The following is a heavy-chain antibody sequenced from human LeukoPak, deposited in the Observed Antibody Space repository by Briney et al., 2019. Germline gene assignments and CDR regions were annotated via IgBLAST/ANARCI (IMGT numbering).Heavy chain of an antibody. CDR3: ARAPAAGKRFVHYYYYMDV. D-gene: IGHD6-13*01. J-gene: IGHJ6*03. CDR1: GGSISSGSYY. V-gene: IGHV4-61*02. Sequence: SETLSLTCTVSGGSISSGSYYWSWIRQPAGTGLEWIGRFYPSGGTNYNPSLKSRVTISVDTSKNQFSLKLSSVTAADTAVYYCARAPAAGKRFVHYYYYMDVWGKGTTVTVSS. CDR2: FYPSGGT.